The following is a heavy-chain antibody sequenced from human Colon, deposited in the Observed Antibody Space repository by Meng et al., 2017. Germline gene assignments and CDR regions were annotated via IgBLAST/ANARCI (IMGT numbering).Heavy chain of an antibody. J-gene: IGHJ4*02. D-gene: IGHD1-26*01. V-gene: IGHV4-61*03. CDR2: VYYTGSA. CDR3: ARGRGSYSSIDF. CDR1: GGSVRSPSYY. Sequence: QAQLQVAAPTLVRPSETLALTCTRSGGSVRSPSYYWSGIRQTPGKGLEWIGYVYYTGSANYNPSLKSRVTISVDTSKNHFSLNLTSVTAADTAVYYCARGRGSYSSIDFWGQGTLVTVSS.